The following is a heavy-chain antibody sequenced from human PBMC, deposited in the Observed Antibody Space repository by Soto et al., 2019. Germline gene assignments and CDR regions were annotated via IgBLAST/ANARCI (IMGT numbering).Heavy chain of an antibody. V-gene: IGHV3-15*01. CDR3: TTSEIWLQLGY. CDR1: GFTFSNAW. D-gene: IGHD5-12*01. Sequence: GGSLRLSCAASGFTFSNAWMSWVRQAPGKGLGWVGRIKSKTDGGTTDYAAPVKGRFTISRDDSKNTLYLQMNSLKTEDTAVYYCTTSEIWLQLGYWGQGTLVTVSS. J-gene: IGHJ4*02. CDR2: IKSKTDGGTT.